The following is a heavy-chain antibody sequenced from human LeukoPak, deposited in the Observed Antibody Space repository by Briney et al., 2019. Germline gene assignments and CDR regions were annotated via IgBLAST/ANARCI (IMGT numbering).Heavy chain of an antibody. CDR1: GFIFSSYL. J-gene: IGHJ6*02. CDR2: IKEDGSAK. CDR3: VMDMDV. V-gene: IGHV3-7*05. Sequence: LTGRSLRLSGAASGFIFSSYLMNWVRQAPGKGLEWVANIKEDGSAKYYVDSVKRRFTISRDNAKNSLYLQMNSLRAEDTAVYYCVMDMDVWGQGTTVTVSS.